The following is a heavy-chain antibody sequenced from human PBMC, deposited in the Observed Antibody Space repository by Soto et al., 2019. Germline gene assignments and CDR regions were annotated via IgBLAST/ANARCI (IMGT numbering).Heavy chain of an antibody. J-gene: IGHJ6*02. V-gene: IGHV4-34*01. D-gene: IGHD3-9*01. CDR2: INHSGST. Sequence: SETLSLTCAVYGGSFSGYYWSWIRQPPGKGLEWIGEINHSGSTNYNPSLKSRVTTSVDTSKNQFSLKLSSVTAADTAVYYCARDSISPTYYYYGMDVWGQGTTVTVSS. CDR1: GGSFSGYY. CDR3: ARDSISPTYYYYGMDV.